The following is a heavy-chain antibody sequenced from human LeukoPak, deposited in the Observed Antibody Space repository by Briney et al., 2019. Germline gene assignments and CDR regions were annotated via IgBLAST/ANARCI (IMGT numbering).Heavy chain of an antibody. J-gene: IGHJ6*02. D-gene: IGHD3-16*01. CDR1: GFIFSSYS. CDR3: ARGGGLDV. V-gene: IGHV3-7*03. CDR2: INHNGNVN. Sequence: GGSLRLSCAASGFIFSSYSMSWARQAPGKGLEWVASINHNGNVNYYVDSVKGRFTISRDNAKNSLYLQMSNLRAEDTAVYFCARGGGLDVWGQGATVTVSS.